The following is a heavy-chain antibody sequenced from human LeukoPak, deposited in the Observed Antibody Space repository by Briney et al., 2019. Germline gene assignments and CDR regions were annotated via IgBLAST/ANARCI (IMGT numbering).Heavy chain of an antibody. CDR1: GGSFSGYY. V-gene: IGHV4-34*01. CDR2: INHSGST. Sequence: NPSETLSLTCAAYGGSFSGYYWSWIRQPPGKGLEWIGEINHSGSTNYNPSLKSRVTISVDTSKNQFSLKLSSVTAADTAVYYCARGWGSSSDYWGQGTLVTVSS. J-gene: IGHJ4*02. CDR3: ARGWGSSSDY. D-gene: IGHD6-13*01.